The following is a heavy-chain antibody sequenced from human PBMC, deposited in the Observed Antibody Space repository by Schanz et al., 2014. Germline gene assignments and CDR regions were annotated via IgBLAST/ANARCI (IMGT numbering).Heavy chain of an antibody. CDR2: IRQEGSEK. CDR1: GFTFSNYW. D-gene: IGHD3-3*01. Sequence: VQLVESGGGLVQPGESLRVSCAASGFTFSNYWMSWVRQAPGKGLEWVANIRQEGSEKYYVDSVKGRFTVSRDNAKNSLYLQMNSLRAEDTAVYYCARDKGGYYPFDYWGQGTLVTVSS. CDR3: ARDKGGYYPFDY. V-gene: IGHV3-7*01. J-gene: IGHJ4*02.